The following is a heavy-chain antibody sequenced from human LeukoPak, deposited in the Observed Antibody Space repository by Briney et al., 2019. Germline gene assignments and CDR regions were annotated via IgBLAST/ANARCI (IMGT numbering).Heavy chain of an antibody. CDR3: ARGTLRSPFNWFDP. Sequence: SETLSLTCTISGGSISSSSYYWGWIRQPPGKGLEWIGSIYYTGSTYYNPSLKSRVTISVDRSKNQFSLLSSVTAADTAVYYCARGTLRSPFNWFDPWGQGTLVTVSS. D-gene: IGHD4-17*01. CDR1: GGSISSSSYY. J-gene: IGHJ5*02. V-gene: IGHV4-39*07. CDR2: IYYTGST.